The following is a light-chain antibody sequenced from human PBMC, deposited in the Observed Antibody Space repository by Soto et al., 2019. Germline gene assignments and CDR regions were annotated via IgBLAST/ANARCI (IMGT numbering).Light chain of an antibody. V-gene: IGKV1-5*03. Sequence: DIQLTQSPSSVSASVEYRCTITCRASQDITSWLAWYQQKPGKAPKLLVFKVSSLESGVPSRFSGSGSGTEFTLTISSLQPDDFATYYCQQYKSYPWTFGQGTKVDIK. J-gene: IGKJ1*01. CDR2: KVS. CDR3: QQYKSYPWT. CDR1: QDITSW.